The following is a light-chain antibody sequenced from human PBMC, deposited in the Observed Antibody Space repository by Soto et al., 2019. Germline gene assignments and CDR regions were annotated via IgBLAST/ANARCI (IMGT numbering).Light chain of an antibody. V-gene: IGKV1-39*01. CDR3: QHYNSYSEA. Sequence: DIQMTQSPSSLSASVGDRVTITCRASQSISSYLNWYQHKPGKAPNLLIYAATTLQSGVPSRFSGSGSGTEFTLTISSLQPDDFATYYCQHYNSYSEAFGQGTKEDIK. J-gene: IGKJ1*01. CDR1: QSISSY. CDR2: AAT.